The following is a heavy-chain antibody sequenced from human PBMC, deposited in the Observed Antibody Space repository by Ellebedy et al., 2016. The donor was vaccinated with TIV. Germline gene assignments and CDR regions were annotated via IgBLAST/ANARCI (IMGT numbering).Heavy chain of an antibody. CDR3: ARAREPGYFAYYYYGMDV. V-gene: IGHV3-11*01. CDR2: ITNTGTTT. CDR1: GFSFSDYF. J-gene: IGHJ6*02. D-gene: IGHD3-9*01. Sequence: PGGSLRLSCTASGFSFSDYFMSWVRQAPGKGLEWLSYITNTGTTTYYADPVRGRFTVARDNAKNSLYLQMNSLRADDTAVYYCARAREPGYFAYYYYGMDVWGQGTTVTVS.